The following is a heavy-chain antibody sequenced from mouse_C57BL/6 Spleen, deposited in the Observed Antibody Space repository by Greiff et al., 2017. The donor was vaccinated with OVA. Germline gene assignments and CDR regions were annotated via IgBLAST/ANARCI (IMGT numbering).Heavy chain of an antibody. Sequence: EVMLVESGEGLVKPGGSLKLSCAASGFTFSSYALSWVRQTPEKRLEWVAYISSGGVYIYYAVTVKGRFTISRDNARNTLCLQMSSLKSEDTAMYYCTRVLTGLDYWGQGTTLTVSS. V-gene: IGHV5-9-1*02. CDR3: TRVLTGLDY. D-gene: IGHD4-1*01. CDR2: ISSGGVYI. CDR1: GFTFSSYA. J-gene: IGHJ2*01.